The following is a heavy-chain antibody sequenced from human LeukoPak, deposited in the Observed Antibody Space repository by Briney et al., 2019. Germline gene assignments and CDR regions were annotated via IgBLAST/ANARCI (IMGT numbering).Heavy chain of an antibody. V-gene: IGHV3-15*01. D-gene: IGHD3-10*01. Sequence: GGSLRLSCAASGFTFTNAWMTWVRQAPGKGLEWVGRIKSEPDGGTTDYAAPVEGRFTISRDDSNNTVYLQMNSLKSEDTAVYYCTTDLWQWGQGSLVPVSS. CDR2: IKSEPDGGTT. J-gene: IGHJ4*02. CDR1: GFTFTNAW. CDR3: TTDLWQ.